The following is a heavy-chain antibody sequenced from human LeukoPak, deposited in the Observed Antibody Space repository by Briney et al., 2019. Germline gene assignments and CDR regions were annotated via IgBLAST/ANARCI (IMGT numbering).Heavy chain of an antibody. CDR2: ISSSSSYI. V-gene: IGHV3-21*01. CDR1: GFTFSSYS. D-gene: IGHD3-10*01. CDR3: AKDMVRGVFQSPFDY. J-gene: IGHJ4*02. Sequence: PGGSLRLSCAASGFTFSSYSTNWVRQAPGKGLEWVSSISSSSSYIYYADSVKGRFTISRDNAKNSLYLQMNSLRAEDTAVYYCAKDMVRGVFQSPFDYWGQGTLVTVSS.